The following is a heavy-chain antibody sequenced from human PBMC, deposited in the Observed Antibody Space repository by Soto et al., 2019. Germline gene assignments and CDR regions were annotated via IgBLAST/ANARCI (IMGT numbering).Heavy chain of an antibody. Sequence: GGSLRLSCAASGFTFDDYAMHWVRQAPGKGLEWVSGISWNSGSIGYADSVKGRFTISRDNAKNSLYLQMNSLRAEDTALYYCAKEGHTIFLESHDYYMDVWGKGTTVTVSS. D-gene: IGHD3-3*01. CDR2: ISWNSGSI. CDR3: AKEGHTIFLESHDYYMDV. J-gene: IGHJ6*03. CDR1: GFTFDDYA. V-gene: IGHV3-9*01.